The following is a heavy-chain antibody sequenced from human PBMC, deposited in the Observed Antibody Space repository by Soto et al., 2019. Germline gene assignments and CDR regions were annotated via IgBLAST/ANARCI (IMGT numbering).Heavy chain of an antibody. Sequence: GGSLRLSCAASGFTFSNAWMSWVRQAPGKGLEWAGRIKSKTDGGTTDYAAPVKGRFTISRDDSKNTLYLQMNSLKTEDTAVYYCTTAGLGVFGVVIMNYYYYGMDVWGQGTTVTVSS. CDR1: GFTFSNAW. CDR2: IKSKTDGGTT. J-gene: IGHJ6*02. V-gene: IGHV3-15*01. CDR3: TTAGLGVFGVVIMNYYYYGMDV. D-gene: IGHD3-3*01.